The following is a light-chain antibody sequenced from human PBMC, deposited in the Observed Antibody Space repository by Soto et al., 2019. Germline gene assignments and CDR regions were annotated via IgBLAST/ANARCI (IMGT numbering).Light chain of an antibody. V-gene: IGKV3-11*01. CDR1: QSVSSY. Sequence: EIVLTQSPATLSLSPGERATLSCRASQSVSSYLAWYQQKPGQAPRLLLYDASNRATGIPARFSGSGSGTDFTRTISSLEPEDFAVYYCQQRSNWPPLFTFGPGTKVDIK. CDR2: DAS. CDR3: QQRSNWPPLFT. J-gene: IGKJ3*01.